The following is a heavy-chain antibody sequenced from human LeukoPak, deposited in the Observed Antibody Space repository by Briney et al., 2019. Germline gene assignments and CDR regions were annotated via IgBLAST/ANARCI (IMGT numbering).Heavy chain of an antibody. D-gene: IGHD3-22*01. CDR3: ARDFAYYDSSGYYSY. V-gene: IGHV3-30-3*01. J-gene: IGHJ4*02. CDR2: ISYDGSNK. Sequence: GGSLRLSCAASGFTFSSYAMHWVRQAPGKGREWVEVISYDGSNKYYADSVKGRFTISRDNSKNTLYLQMNSLRAEDTAVYYCARDFAYYDSSGYYSYWGQGTLVTVSS. CDR1: GFTFSSYA.